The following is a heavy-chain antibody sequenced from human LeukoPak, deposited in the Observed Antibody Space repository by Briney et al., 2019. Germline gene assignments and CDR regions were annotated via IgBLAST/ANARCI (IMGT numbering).Heavy chain of an antibody. CDR1: GYSFTSYW. D-gene: IGHD2-2*01. CDR3: ARPRLVGYCSSTSCYVGAFDI. Sequence: GESLKISCKGSGYSFTSYWIGWVRQMPGKGLAWMGIIYPGDSDTRYSPSFQGQVTISADKSISTAYLQWSSLKASDTAMYYCARPRLVGYCSSTSCYVGAFDIWGQGTMVTVSS. J-gene: IGHJ3*02. V-gene: IGHV5-51*01. CDR2: IYPGDSDT.